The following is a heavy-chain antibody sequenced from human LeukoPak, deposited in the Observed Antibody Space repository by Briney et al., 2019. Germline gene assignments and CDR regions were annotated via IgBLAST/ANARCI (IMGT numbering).Heavy chain of an antibody. D-gene: IGHD6-19*01. CDR3: VGGGWYDLGWFDP. CDR1: GFTFSSYA. Sequence: GGSLRLSCAASGFTFSSYAMSWVRQAPGKGREWVSSISGSGGSTYYADSVKGRFTISRDNSKNTLYLQMNSLRAEDTAVYYCVGGGWYDLGWFDPWGQGTLVTVSS. CDR2: ISGSGGST. V-gene: IGHV3-23*01. J-gene: IGHJ5*02.